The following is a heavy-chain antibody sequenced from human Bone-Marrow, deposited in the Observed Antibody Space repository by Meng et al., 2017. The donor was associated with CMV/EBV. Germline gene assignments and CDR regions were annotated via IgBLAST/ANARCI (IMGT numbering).Heavy chain of an antibody. CDR1: GFTLSNYW. D-gene: IGHD3/OR15-3a*01. CDR2: ISLDGSST. CDR3: ARDLWGLGDY. J-gene: IGHJ4*02. Sequence: GESRKISCVVSGFTLSNYWMHWVRQAPGKGLVWVSRISLDGSSTNYADSVKGRFTISRDNAKNTVYLQMKSLRVEDTAVYYCARDLWGLGDYWGQGTLVTVSS. V-gene: IGHV3-74*01.